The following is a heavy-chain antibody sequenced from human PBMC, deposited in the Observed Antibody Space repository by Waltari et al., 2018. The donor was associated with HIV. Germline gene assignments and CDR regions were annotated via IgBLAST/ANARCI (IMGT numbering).Heavy chain of an antibody. CDR3: AREMATVYVDY. CDR2: IASSSSSYS. V-gene: IGHV3-21*01. CDR1: GFTFSSYI. J-gene: IGHJ4*02. Sequence: EVQLVESGGGLVKPGGSLRLSCAASGFTFSSYIMNWVRQAPGKGLEWVSSIASSSSSYSYYAESVRVRFTISRDNAKNSLYLQMSSRRAEDTAVYYCAREMATVYVDYWGQGTLVTVSP. D-gene: IGHD5-12*01.